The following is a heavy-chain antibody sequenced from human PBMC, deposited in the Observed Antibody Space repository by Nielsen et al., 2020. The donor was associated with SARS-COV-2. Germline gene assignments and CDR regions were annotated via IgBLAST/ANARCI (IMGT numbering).Heavy chain of an antibody. CDR3: ACMIADY. J-gene: IGHJ4*02. CDR2: ISGSGGST. D-gene: IGHD3-22*01. Sequence: GESLKISCAASGFTFSSYAMSWVRQAPGKGLEWVSTISGSGGSTYYADSVKGRFTISRDNSKNTLYLQMNSLRAEDTAVYYCACMIADYWGQGTLVTVSS. V-gene: IGHV3-23*01. CDR1: GFTFSSYA.